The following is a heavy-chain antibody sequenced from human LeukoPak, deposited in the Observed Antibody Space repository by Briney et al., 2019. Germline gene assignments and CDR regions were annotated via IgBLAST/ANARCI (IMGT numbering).Heavy chain of an antibody. V-gene: IGHV4-59*01. CDR2: IFYSGST. J-gene: IGHJ4*02. Sequence: SETLSLTCTVSGGSITTYYWSWIRQPPGKGLEWIGFIFYSGSTNYNPSLKSRVTISLNASKTQFSLKLSSVTAADTAVYYCARGTFWSGYYHDYWGQGTLVTVSS. CDR1: GGSITTYY. CDR3: ARGTFWSGYYHDY. D-gene: IGHD3-3*01.